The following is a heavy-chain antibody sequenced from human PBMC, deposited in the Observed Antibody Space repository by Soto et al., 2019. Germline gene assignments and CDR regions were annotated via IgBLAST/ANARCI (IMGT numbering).Heavy chain of an antibody. V-gene: IGHV4-61*01. CDR3: ARVLGSRGPIAPTIYEH. Sequence: PSETLSLTCTVSGDSVSGSYYWTWIRQPPGKGFEYIGYVYYTGSTNYNPSLESRVTISLDTSKNQFSLKLISVTAADTAVYYCARVLGSRGPIAPTIYEHWGLGTLVTVSS. CDR1: GDSVSGSYY. J-gene: IGHJ1*01. CDR2: VYYTGST. D-gene: IGHD3-10*01.